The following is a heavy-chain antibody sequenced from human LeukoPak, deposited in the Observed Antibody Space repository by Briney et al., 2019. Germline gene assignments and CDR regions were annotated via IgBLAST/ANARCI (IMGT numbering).Heavy chain of an antibody. V-gene: IGHV1-69*13. Sequence: GASVKVSCKASGYTFTSYGISWVRQAPGQGLEWMGGIIPIFGTANYAQKFQGRVTITADESTSTAYMELSSLRSEDTAVYYCARRGYSYGFDYWGQGTLVTVSS. J-gene: IGHJ4*02. CDR3: ARRGYSYGFDY. CDR2: IIPIFGTA. CDR1: GYTFTSYG. D-gene: IGHD5-18*01.